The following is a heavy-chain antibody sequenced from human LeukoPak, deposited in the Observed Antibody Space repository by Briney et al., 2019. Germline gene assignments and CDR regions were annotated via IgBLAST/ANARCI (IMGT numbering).Heavy chain of an antibody. V-gene: IGHV3-74*01. D-gene: IGHD6-13*01. CDR1: GLTLTNYR. Sequence: GGSLRLSCGASGLTLTNYRIHWVRQVPGKGLVWVSRISGDGSSTSYADSVKGRFTISRDNAKNTVYLQMNSLRVEDTAVYYCARPFSSSWYCLDYRGQGTLVTVSS. CDR3: ARPFSSSWYCLDY. CDR2: ISGDGSST. J-gene: IGHJ4*02.